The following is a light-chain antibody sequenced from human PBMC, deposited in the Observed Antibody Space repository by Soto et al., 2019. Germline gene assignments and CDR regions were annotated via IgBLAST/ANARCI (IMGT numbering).Light chain of an antibody. V-gene: IGLV2-14*01. J-gene: IGLJ2*01. CDR3: SSYTRSSTPLVV. CDR2: DVS. Sequence: QSALTQPASVSGSPGQSITISCTGTSSDVGGYNYVSWYQQHPGKAPKLMIYDVSNRPSGVSNRLSGSKSGNTASLTISGLQAEDEADYYCSSYTRSSTPLVVFGGGTKLTVL. CDR1: SSDVGGYNY.